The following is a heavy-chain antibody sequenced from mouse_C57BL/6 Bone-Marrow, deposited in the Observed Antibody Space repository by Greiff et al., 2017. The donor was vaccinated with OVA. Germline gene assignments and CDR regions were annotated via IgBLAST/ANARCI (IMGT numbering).Heavy chain of an antibody. V-gene: IGHV1-15*01. J-gene: IGHJ2*01. Sequence: QVQLQQSGAELVRPGASVTLSCKASGYTFTDYEMHWVKQTPVHGLEWIGAIDPETGGTAYNQKFKGKAILTADKSSSTAYMELRSLTSEDSAVYCCTRSSSNYGDVDYWGQGTTLTVSA. CDR3: TRSSSNYGDVDY. D-gene: IGHD2-5*01. CDR2: IDPETGGT. CDR1: GYTFTDYE.